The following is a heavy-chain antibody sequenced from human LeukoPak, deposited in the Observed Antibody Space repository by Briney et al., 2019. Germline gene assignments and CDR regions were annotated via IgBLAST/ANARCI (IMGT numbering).Heavy chain of an antibody. CDR1: SDSISSINW. CDR2: IHHSGST. D-gene: IGHD1-26*01. J-gene: IGHJ4*02. V-gene: IGHV4-4*02. CDR3: ARVRSSRAFDY. Sequence: SGTLPLTCAVSSDSISSINWWSWVRQPPGKGLEWIGEIHHSGSTNYNPSLRSRVTISVDKSKNQFSLILSSVTAADTAVYYCARVRSSRAFDYWGQGTLVTVSS.